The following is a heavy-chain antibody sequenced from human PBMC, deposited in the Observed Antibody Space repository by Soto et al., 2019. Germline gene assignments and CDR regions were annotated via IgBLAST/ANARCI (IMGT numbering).Heavy chain of an antibody. CDR2: IQSGGST. CDR3: ARDTNSYSGYYVRYDAFDI. J-gene: IGHJ3*02. V-gene: IGHV3-66*02. CDR1: GFTVTSKY. Sequence: GGSLRLSCAGSGFTVTSKYMSWVRQAPGKGLEWVSLIQSGGSTFYADSVKGRFSISRDNSKNTLYLQMNSLRAEDTAVYYCARDTNSYSGYYVRYDAFDIWGQGTMVTVSS. D-gene: IGHD3-22*01.